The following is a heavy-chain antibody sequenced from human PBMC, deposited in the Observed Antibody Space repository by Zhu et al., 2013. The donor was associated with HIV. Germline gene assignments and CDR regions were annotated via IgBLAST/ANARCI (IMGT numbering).Heavy chain of an antibody. J-gene: IGHJ4*02. CDR3: ARDMGRGYLIDY. Sequence: QVHLVQSGAEVKKPGASVKVSCKASGYTFTGYAMHWVRQAPGQRLEWMGWINIGNGNTKYSQKFQGRVTITRDTSASTAYMDLSSLGSEDTAVYFCARDMGRGYLIDYWGQGTLVTVSS. CDR2: INIGNGNT. D-gene: IGHD5-18*01. CDR1: GYTFTGYA. V-gene: IGHV1-3*04.